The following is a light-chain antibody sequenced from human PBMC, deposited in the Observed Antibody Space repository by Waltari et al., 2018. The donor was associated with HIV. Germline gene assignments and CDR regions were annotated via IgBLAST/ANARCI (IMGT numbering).Light chain of an antibody. CDR2: STD. J-gene: IGLJ2*01. CDR3: AAWDVSLNGLV. Sequence: QSVLTQPPSASRTPAQRVTIPCSGSRSNIGSQPVHWYPQLPGTAPKLLIYSTDQRPSGVPDRFSGSKSGTSASLAISGLQSEDEAGYYCAAWDVSLNGLVFGGGTKLTVL. V-gene: IGLV1-44*01. CDR1: RSNIGSQP.